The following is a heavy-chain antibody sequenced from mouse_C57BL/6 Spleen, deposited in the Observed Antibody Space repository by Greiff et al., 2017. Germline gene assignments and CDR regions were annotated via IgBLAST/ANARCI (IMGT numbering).Heavy chain of an antibody. CDR2: IYPGAGDT. CDR3: ARGARVGAHGREAY. V-gene: IGHV1-80*01. D-gene: IGHD1-1*01. CDR1: GYAFSSYW. J-gene: IGHJ3*01. Sequence: VQLLQSGAGLVKPGASVKISCKASGYAFSSYWMNWVKQRPGKGLEWIGQIYPGAGDTNYHGKFKGKATLTADKSSSTAYLQLSSLTSEDAAVYFCARGARVGAHGREAYWGQGTLVTVSA.